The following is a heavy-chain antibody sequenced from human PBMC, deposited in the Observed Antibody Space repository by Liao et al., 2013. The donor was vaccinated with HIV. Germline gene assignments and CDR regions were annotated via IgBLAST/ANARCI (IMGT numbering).Heavy chain of an antibody. D-gene: IGHD3-10*01. CDR2: IYTSGST. CDR3: ARAVSGVRGVHFDY. V-gene: IGHV4-61*02. Sequence: QVQLQESGPGLVKPSQTLSLTCTVSGGSISSGSYYWSWIRQPAGKGLEWIGRIYTSGSTNYNPSLKSRVTISVDTSKNQFSLKLTSMTAADTALYYCARAVSGVRGVHFDYWGQGALVTVSS. J-gene: IGHJ4*02. CDR1: GGSISSGSYY.